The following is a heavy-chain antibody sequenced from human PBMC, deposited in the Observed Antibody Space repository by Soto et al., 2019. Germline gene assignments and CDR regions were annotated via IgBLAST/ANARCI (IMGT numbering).Heavy chain of an antibody. D-gene: IGHD6-13*01. Sequence: SETLSLTCTVSGGSISSYYWSWIRQPPWKGLEWIGYIYYSGSTNYNPSLKSRVTISVDTSRNQFSLKLSSVTAADTAVYYCARRYGYSFDYWGQGTLVTVSS. CDR2: IYYSGST. J-gene: IGHJ4*02. V-gene: IGHV4-59*08. CDR3: ARRYGYSFDY. CDR1: GGSISSYY.